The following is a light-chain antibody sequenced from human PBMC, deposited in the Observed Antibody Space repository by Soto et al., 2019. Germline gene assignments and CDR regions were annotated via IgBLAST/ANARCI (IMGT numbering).Light chain of an antibody. J-gene: IGKJ4*01. CDR2: DTS. CDR3: QQRTNWLT. Sequence: EIVLTQSPATLSLSPGERATLSCRASQSVSDYIAWYQQKPGQAPRLLIYDTSNRATGVPARFSGSGSGTDFTLTISSLEPEDFAVYCCQQRTNWLTFGGGTRVEIK. V-gene: IGKV3-11*01. CDR1: QSVSDY.